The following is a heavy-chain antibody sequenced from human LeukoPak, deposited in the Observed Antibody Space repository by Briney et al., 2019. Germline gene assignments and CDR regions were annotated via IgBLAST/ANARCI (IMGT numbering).Heavy chain of an antibody. D-gene: IGHD2-2*02. Sequence: GGSLRLSCAASGFTFSSYCMHWVRQAPGKGLVWVSRINSDGSSTSYADSVKGRFTISRDNAKNTLYLQMNSLRAEDTAVYYCASLIVVVPAAILADAFDIWGQGTMVTVSS. V-gene: IGHV3-74*01. CDR2: INSDGSST. J-gene: IGHJ3*02. CDR1: GFTFSSYC. CDR3: ASLIVVVPAAILADAFDI.